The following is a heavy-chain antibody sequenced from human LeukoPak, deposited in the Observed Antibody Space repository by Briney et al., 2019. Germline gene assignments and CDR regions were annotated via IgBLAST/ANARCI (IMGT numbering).Heavy chain of an antibody. V-gene: IGHV4-59*01. J-gene: IGHJ4*02. CDR1: GGSISSYY. Sequence: PSETLSLTCTVSGGSISSYYWSWIRQPPGKGLEWIGYIYYSGSTNYNPSLKSRVTISVDTSKIQFSLKLSSVTAADPAVYYCARVGDYGGNSAILDYWGQGTLVTVSS. D-gene: IGHD4-23*01. CDR3: ARVGDYGGNSAILDY. CDR2: IYYSGST.